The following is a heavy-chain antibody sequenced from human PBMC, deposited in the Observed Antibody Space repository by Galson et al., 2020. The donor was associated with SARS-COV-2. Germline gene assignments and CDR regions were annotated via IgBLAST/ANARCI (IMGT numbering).Heavy chain of an antibody. CDR1: GFTFSSYC. J-gene: IGHJ6*03. CDR2: ISYDGSNK. V-gene: IGHV3-30*03. Sequence: GGSLRLSCAASGFTFSSYCMHWVRQAPGKGLEWVALISYDGSNKYYTDSVKGRFTISRDNSKSTLFLQMNSLRAEDTAVYYCARGPNYYYMDVWGKGTTVTVSS. CDR3: ARGPNYYYMDV.